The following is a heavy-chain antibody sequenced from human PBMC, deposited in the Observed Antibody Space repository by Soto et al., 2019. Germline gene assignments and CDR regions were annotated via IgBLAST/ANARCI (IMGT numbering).Heavy chain of an antibody. CDR2: IWYHGSNK. Sequence: QVQLVESGGGEVQPGRSLRLSCAASGFTFSSYGMHWVRQAPGKGLEWGAVIWYHGSNKYYADSVKGRFTISRDNSKNTLYLQMNSLRAEDTAVYYCASGEYSSSWYPSVYYYYYGMDVWGQGTTVTVSS. V-gene: IGHV3-33*01. J-gene: IGHJ6*02. D-gene: IGHD6-13*01. CDR3: ASGEYSSSWYPSVYYYYYGMDV. CDR1: GFTFSSYG.